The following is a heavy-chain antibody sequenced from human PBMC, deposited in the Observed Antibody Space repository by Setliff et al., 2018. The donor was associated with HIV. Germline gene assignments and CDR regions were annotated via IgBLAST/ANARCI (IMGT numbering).Heavy chain of an antibody. Sequence: SETLSLTCAVSDYSISSGYYWSWIRQPAGQGLEWIGYIYYRGSTNYNPSLKSRVTISVDKSKNQFSLKLSSVTAEDTAVYFCARDGGYSRSPHYYYYYGLDVWGHGTTVTVSS. D-gene: IGHD6-13*01. J-gene: IGHJ6*02. CDR1: DYSISSGYY. CDR3: ARDGGYSRSPHYYYYYGLDV. V-gene: IGHV4-61*10. CDR2: IYYRGST.